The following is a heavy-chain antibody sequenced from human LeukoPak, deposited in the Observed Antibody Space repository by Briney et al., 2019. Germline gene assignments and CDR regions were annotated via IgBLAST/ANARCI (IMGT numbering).Heavy chain of an antibody. J-gene: IGHJ4*02. CDR2: ISAYNGNT. V-gene: IGHV1-18*01. D-gene: IGHD1-26*01. Sequence: ASVKVSCKASGYTLTSYGISWVRQAPGQGLERMGWISAYNGNTNYAQKLQGRVTMTTDTSTSTAYMELRSLRSDDTAVYYCARDGFTVGATTFDYWGQGTLVTVSS. CDR1: GYTLTSYG. CDR3: ARDGFTVGATTFDY.